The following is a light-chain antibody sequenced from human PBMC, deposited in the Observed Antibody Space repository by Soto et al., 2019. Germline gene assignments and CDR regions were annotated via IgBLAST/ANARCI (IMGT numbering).Light chain of an antibody. J-gene: IGKJ1*01. Sequence: DIQMTQSPSALSASVGDRVTITCRASQSISSWLAWYQQKPGKAPKLLIYDASSLESGVPSRFSGSGSGTGFTLTISSLQPDDFATYYCRQYNSYSGTFGQGTKVDIK. CDR3: RQYNSYSGT. CDR1: QSISSW. CDR2: DAS. V-gene: IGKV1-5*01.